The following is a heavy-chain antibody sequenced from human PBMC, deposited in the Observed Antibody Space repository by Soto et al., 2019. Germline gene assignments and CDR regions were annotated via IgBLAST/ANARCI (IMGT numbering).Heavy chain of an antibody. J-gene: IGHJ4*02. Sequence: QLQLQESGPGLVKPSETLSLTCTVSGGSISSSSYYWGWIRQPPGKGLEWIGSIYYSGSTYYNPSLKGRVTISVDTSKNQCSLKLSYVTAADTAVYYCARQSRSMMTTPYYFDYWGQGTLVTVSS. CDR1: GGSISSSSYY. CDR3: ARQSRSMMTTPYYFDY. D-gene: IGHD1-1*01. V-gene: IGHV4-39*01. CDR2: IYYSGST.